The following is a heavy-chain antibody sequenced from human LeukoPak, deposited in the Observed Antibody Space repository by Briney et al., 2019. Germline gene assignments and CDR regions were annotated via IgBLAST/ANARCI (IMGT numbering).Heavy chain of an antibody. Sequence: ASVKVSCKASGYTFTDYYMHWVRPAPGQGLEWMGWINPNTGDINYAQNFQGRVAMTRDTSISTAYMDLSRLRSDDTAVYYCARGRRWGADFWGQGTLVTVSS. CDR1: GYTFTDYY. V-gene: IGHV1-2*02. J-gene: IGHJ4*02. CDR3: ARGRRWGADF. CDR2: INPNTGDI. D-gene: IGHD4-23*01.